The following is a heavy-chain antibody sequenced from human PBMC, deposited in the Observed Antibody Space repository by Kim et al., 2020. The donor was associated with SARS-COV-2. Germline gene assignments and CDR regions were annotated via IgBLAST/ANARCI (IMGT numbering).Heavy chain of an antibody. J-gene: IGHJ4*02. D-gene: IGHD3-10*01. V-gene: IGHV3-23*01. Sequence: SVEGRFTISRDNSKNTLYLQMNSLRAEDTAVYYCAKDPTPYGSGSYNFDYWGQGTLVTVSS. CDR3: AKDPTPYGSGSYNFDY.